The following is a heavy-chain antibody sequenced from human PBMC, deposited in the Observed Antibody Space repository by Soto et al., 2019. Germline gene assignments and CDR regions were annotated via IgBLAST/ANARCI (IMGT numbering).Heavy chain of an antibody. V-gene: IGHV4-34*01. CDR3: ARSYYDSTGFAVDP. D-gene: IGHD3-22*01. CDR2: INHSGST. J-gene: IGHJ5*02. CDR1: GGSFCGYY. Sequence: PSETLSLTCAVGGGSFCGYYWTWFRQPPGTGLEWIGEINHSGSTNYNPSLTSRVTISVETSKNQFSMKVTSVTASDTAVYYCARSYYDSTGFAVDPWGQGTLVTVSS.